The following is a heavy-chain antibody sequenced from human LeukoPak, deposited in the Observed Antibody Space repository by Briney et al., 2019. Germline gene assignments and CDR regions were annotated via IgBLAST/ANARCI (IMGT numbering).Heavy chain of an antibody. CDR2: INPNSGGT. Sequence: ASVMVSCKASGYTFTGYYMHWVRQAPGQGLEWMGWINPNSGGTNYAQKFQGRVTMTRDTSISTAYMELSRLRSDDTAVYYCARDWNWNYGHFDYWGQGTLVTVSS. V-gene: IGHV1-2*02. CDR3: ARDWNWNYGHFDY. CDR1: GYTFTGYY. D-gene: IGHD1-7*01. J-gene: IGHJ4*02.